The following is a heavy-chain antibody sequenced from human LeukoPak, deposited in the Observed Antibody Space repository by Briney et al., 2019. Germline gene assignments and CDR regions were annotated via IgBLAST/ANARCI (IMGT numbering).Heavy chain of an antibody. CDR2: ISSDGSIT. V-gene: IGHV3-74*01. CDR1: GFTFSTYW. CDR3: ARHLNYYLDY. Sequence: QSGGSLRLSCAASGFTFSTYWMQWVRQAPGKGLVWVSRISSDGSITSYADSVKGRFTISRDNAKNTLYLQMNSLRAEDTAVYYCARHLNYYLDYWGQGTLVTVSS. D-gene: IGHD3-10*01. J-gene: IGHJ4*02.